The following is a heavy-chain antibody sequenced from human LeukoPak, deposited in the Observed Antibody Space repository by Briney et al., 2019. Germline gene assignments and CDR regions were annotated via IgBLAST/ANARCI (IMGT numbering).Heavy chain of an antibody. CDR2: IFHSGSS. CDR3: ARELWFVNAPGSWLDP. V-gene: IGHV4-30-2*01. CDR1: GDSISSGDYS. D-gene: IGHD3-10*01. Sequence: SETLSLTCTVSGDSISSGDYSWSWIRQPSGKGLEWIVYIFHSGSSYYNPSLRRRVTISVDRSRNQFSLRLTSVTAADTAVYYCARELWFVNAPGSWLDPWGQGTLVTVSS. J-gene: IGHJ5*02.